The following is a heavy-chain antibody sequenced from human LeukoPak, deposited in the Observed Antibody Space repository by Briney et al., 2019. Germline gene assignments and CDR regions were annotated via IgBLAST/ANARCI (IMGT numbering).Heavy chain of an antibody. V-gene: IGHV3-30*18. J-gene: IGHJ4*02. D-gene: IGHD6-19*01. Sequence: PGGSLRLSCAASGFTFSSYGMHWVRQAPGKGLEWAAVISYDGSNKYYADSVKGRFTISRDNSKNTLYLQMNSLRAEDTAVYYCAKVSSGWSPVDYWGQGTLVTVSS. CDR1: GFTFSSYG. CDR2: ISYDGSNK. CDR3: AKVSSGWSPVDY.